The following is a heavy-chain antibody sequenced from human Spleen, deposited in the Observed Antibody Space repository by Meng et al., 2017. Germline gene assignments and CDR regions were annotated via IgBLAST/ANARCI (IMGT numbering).Heavy chain of an antibody. CDR3: MADASTVAPHYYYGMDI. J-gene: IGHJ6*02. CDR2: IWYDGSNK. Sequence: GESLKISCAASGFTFSSSGMHWVRQAPGKGLEWVAVIWYDGSNKNYADSVKGRLTISRDNSKNTLYLQMNSLRVEDTAVYYCMADASTVAPHYYYGMDIWGQGTTVTVSS. V-gene: IGHV3-33*01. CDR1: GFTFSSSG. D-gene: IGHD4-23*01.